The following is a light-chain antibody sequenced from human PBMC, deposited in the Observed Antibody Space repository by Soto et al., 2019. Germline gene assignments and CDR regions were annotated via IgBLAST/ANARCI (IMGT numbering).Light chain of an antibody. Sequence: EIVLTQSPGTLSLSPGERATLSFMASQSVSRNYLAWYQQNPGQAPRLLMYGASNRATGIPDRFRGSGSGTDFSLIISRLEPEDFAVYYCQQYGSSRTFGQGTKVDIK. J-gene: IGKJ1*01. CDR1: QSVSRNY. CDR2: GAS. CDR3: QQYGSSRT. V-gene: IGKV3-20*01.